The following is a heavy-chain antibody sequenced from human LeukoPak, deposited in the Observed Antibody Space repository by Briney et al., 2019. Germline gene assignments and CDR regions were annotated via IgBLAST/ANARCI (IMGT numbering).Heavy chain of an antibody. CDR2: ISYSGST. J-gene: IGHJ4*02. D-gene: IGHD6-19*01. CDR3: SRQRVDIGWPRGPHY. V-gene: IGHV4-39*01. Sequence: GSLRLSCAASGFTFSSYEMSWVRQPPGKGLEWIGSISYSGSTYYNPSLKSRVTISLDTSKIQFSLKSNSVTAADTAVYYCSRQRVDIGWPRGPHYWGQGTLVTVSS. CDR1: GFTFSSYE.